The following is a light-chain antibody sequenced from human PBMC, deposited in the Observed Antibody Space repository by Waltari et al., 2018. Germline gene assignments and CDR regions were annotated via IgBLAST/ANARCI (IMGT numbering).Light chain of an antibody. CDR2: LNN. Sequence: QSVVTQPPSATGTLGQRVTMSCSGSGVNIGDNLVTWFQQLPGSAPKLLIYLNNQRPSGVPDRFSGSKSGTSASLAISGLQSEDEADYYCAAWDDSLGAWVFGGGTKLTVL. CDR1: GVNIGDNL. J-gene: IGLJ3*02. CDR3: AAWDDSLGAWV. V-gene: IGLV1-47*01.